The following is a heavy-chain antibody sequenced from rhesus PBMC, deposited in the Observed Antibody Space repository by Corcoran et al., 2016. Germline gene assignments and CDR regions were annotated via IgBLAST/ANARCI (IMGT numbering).Heavy chain of an antibody. CDR2: IYGSSGST. CDR1: GYSISSNY. V-gene: IGHV4-147*01. D-gene: IGHD5-12*01. Sequence: QVQLQESGPGLVKPSETLSLTCAVSGYSISSNYWSWIRQPPGKGLEWIGYIYGSSGSTYDNPSLKSRVTISTDTSKNHFSLKLSAVTAADTAVYYCARGSFRNAFDFWGQGLRVTVSS. J-gene: IGHJ3*01. CDR3: ARGSFRNAFDF.